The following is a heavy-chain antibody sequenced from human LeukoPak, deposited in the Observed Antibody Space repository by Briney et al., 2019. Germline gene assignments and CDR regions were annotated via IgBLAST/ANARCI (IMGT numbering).Heavy chain of an antibody. D-gene: IGHD2-2*01. J-gene: IGHJ5*02. V-gene: IGHV6-1*01. CDR1: GDSISSNSAA. Sequence: SQTLSLTCAISGDSISSNSAAWNWIRQSPSRGLEWLGRTYYRSEWYNNYAISVKNRITINPDTSKNQFSLQLNSVTPEDTAVYYCARDLCTSSSCPNNWIDPWGQGTPVTVSS. CDR3: ARDLCTSSSCPNNWIDP. CDR2: TYYRSEWYN.